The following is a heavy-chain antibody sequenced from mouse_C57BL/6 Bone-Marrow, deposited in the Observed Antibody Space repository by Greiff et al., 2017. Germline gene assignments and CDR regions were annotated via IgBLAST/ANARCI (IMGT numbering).Heavy chain of an antibody. V-gene: IGHV1-55*01. CDR3: DIDYGNDGWYIDV. CDR1: GYTFTSYW. D-gene: IGHD2-2*01. CDR2: IYPGSGST. Sequence: VQLQQPGAELVKPGASVKMSCKASGYTFTSYWITWVKQRPGQGLEWIGDIYPGSGSTNYNEKFKSKATMTVDTSSSTAYMQLSSLTSEDSAVDYCDIDYGNDGWYIDVWGTGTTVTVSA. J-gene: IGHJ1*03.